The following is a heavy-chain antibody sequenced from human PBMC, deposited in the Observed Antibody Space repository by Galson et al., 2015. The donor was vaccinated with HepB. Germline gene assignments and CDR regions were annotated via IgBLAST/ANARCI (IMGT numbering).Heavy chain of an antibody. V-gene: IGHV1-46*01. CDR3: AGSGSEIVVVPAAIDY. Sequence: SVKVSCKASGYTFTSYYMHWVRQAPGQGLEWMGIINPSGGSTSYARKFQGRVTMTRDTSTSTVYMELSSLRSEDTAVYYCAGSGSEIVVVPAAIDYWGQGTLVTVSS. D-gene: IGHD2-2*01. CDR1: GYTFTSYY. CDR2: INPSGGST. J-gene: IGHJ4*02.